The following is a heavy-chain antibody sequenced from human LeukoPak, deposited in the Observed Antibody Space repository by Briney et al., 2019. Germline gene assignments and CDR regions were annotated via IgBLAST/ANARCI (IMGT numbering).Heavy chain of an antibody. CDR1: GFTFNNAW. V-gene: IGHV3-30*18. D-gene: IGHD6-13*01. CDR3: AKVGYSSSWYAQSYYYYGMDV. J-gene: IGHJ6*02. Sequence: GGSLRLSCAASGFTFNNAWMSWVRQAPGKGLEWVAVISYDGSNKYYADSVKGRFTISRDNSKNTLYLQMNSLRAEDTAVYYCAKVGYSSSWYAQSYYYYGMDVWGQGTTVTVSS. CDR2: ISYDGSNK.